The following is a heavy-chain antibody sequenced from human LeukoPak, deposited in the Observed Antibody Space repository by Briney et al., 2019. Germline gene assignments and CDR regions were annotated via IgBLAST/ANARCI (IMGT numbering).Heavy chain of an antibody. Sequence: SETLSLTCAVYGGSFSGYYWTWIRQPPGKGLEWIGEIDHSGSTNYNPSLKSRVTISVDTSKNQFSLKLSSVTAADTAVYYCARRRFLRGPDVVNPFDYWGQGTLVTVSS. J-gene: IGHJ4*02. D-gene: IGHD5/OR15-5a*01. V-gene: IGHV4-34*01. CDR3: ARRRFLRGPDVVNPFDY. CDR1: GGSFSGYY. CDR2: IDHSGST.